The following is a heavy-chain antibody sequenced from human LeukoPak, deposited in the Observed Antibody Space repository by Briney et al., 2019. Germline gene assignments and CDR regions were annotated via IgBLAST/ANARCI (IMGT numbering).Heavy chain of an antibody. D-gene: IGHD3-22*01. CDR2: ISYDGSNK. CDR1: GFTFSSYG. CDR3: AKDYYDSSGYYYYYGMDV. Sequence: PGGSLRLSCAASGFTFSSYGMHWVRQAPGKGLEWVAGISYDGSNKYYADSVKGRFTISRDNSKNTLYLQMNSLRAEDTAVYYCAKDYYDSSGYYYYYGMDVWGQGTTVTVSS. J-gene: IGHJ6*02. V-gene: IGHV3-30*18.